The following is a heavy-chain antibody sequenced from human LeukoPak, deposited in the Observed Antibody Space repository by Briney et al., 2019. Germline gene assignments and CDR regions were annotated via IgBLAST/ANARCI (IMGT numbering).Heavy chain of an antibody. CDR2: IRYDGSKK. J-gene: IGHJ6*03. CDR1: GFTFSSYG. V-gene: IGHV3-30*02. D-gene: IGHD4-17*01. Sequence: PGGSLRLSCAASGFTFSSYGMHWVRQAPGKGLEWVAFIRYDGSKKYYADSVKGRFTISRDNAKNSLYLQMNSLRAEDTAVYYCARVATVTFYYYYYYYMDVWGKGTTVTISS. CDR3: ARVATVTFYYYYYYYMDV.